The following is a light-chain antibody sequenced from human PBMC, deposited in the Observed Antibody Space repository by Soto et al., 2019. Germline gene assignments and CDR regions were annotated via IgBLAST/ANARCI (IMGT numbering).Light chain of an antibody. CDR2: GNS. CDR1: SSNIGAGYD. V-gene: IGLV1-40*01. Sequence: QSVLTQPPSVSGAPGQRVTISCTGSSSNIGAGYDVHWYQQLPGTAPKLLIYGNSNRPSGVPDRFSGSKSGTSASLAITGLQAEDEADYYCQSYDNSLSGSYVFGTGTKLTVL. J-gene: IGLJ1*01. CDR3: QSYDNSLSGSYV.